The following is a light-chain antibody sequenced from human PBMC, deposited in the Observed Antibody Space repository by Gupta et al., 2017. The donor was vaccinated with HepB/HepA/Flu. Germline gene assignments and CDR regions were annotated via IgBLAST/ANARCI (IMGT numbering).Light chain of an antibody. J-gene: IGLJ3*02. CDR1: SSDVGGYNS. V-gene: IGLV2-14*03. CDR2: DVT. Sequence: QSALTQPASVSGSPGQSLTISCTGTSSDVGGYNSVSWYQQYPGKAPNLLIYDVTARPSGIATRFSASKSGNTASLTITGLQTEDEADYFCSSFTSTTTTLVLFGGGTKLTVL. CDR3: SSFTSTTTTLVL.